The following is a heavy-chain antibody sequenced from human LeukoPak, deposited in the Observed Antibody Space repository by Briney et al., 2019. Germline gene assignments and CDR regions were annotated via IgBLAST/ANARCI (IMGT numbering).Heavy chain of an antibody. V-gene: IGHV3-7*05. CDR3: AREYSYDSSGPDY. J-gene: IGHJ4*02. D-gene: IGHD3-22*01. Sequence: GGSLRLSCAASGFTFSSYWMSWVRQAPGKGLEWVANIKQDGSEKYYVDSVKGRFTISRDNAKNSLSLQMNSLGAEDTAVYYCAREYSYDSSGPDYWGQGTLVTVSS. CDR2: IKQDGSEK. CDR1: GFTFSSYW.